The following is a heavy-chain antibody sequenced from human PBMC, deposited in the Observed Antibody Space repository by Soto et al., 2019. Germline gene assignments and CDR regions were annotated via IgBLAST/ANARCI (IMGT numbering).Heavy chain of an antibody. CDR3: ARVRGSGGTSWFDP. Sequence: GGSLRLSCAASGFTFSSYWMSWVRQAPGKGLEWVANIKQDGSEKYYVDSVKGRFTISRDNAKNSLYLQMNSLRAEDTAVYYCARVRGSGGTSWFDPWGQGTLVTVSS. D-gene: IGHD1-1*01. V-gene: IGHV3-7*01. J-gene: IGHJ5*02. CDR2: IKQDGSEK. CDR1: GFTFSSYW.